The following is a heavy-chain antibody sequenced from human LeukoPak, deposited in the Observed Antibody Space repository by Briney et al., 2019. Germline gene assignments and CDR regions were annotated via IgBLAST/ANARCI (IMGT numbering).Heavy chain of an antibody. CDR1: GGSISNYF. Sequence: PSETLSLTCTVSGGSISNYFWTWIRQPPGKGLEWIGYIYTSGNTNYTPSLESRVTMSVDTSKNQFSLRLNSVTAADTAVYYCTRGFLQIDYWGQGPLVTVSS. V-gene: IGHV4-4*09. CDR3: TRGFLQIDY. J-gene: IGHJ4*02. CDR2: IYTSGNT.